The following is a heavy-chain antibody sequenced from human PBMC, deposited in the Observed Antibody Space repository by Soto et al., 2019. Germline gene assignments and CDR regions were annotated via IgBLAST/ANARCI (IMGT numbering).Heavy chain of an antibody. Sequence: QVRLEESGPGLVKPSETLSLICSVSGGSVNNATYFWNWIRHHPENGLEWIGYIYYSGSTRYNPSFKTRATLSIDTSKNQFSLRLNSVTVADTAVYFCARDADYGGSLGGIDVWGRGTTVTVSS. CDR3: ARDADYGGSLGGIDV. CDR2: IYYSGST. J-gene: IGHJ6*02. D-gene: IGHD4-17*01. CDR1: GGSVNNATYF. V-gene: IGHV4-31*03.